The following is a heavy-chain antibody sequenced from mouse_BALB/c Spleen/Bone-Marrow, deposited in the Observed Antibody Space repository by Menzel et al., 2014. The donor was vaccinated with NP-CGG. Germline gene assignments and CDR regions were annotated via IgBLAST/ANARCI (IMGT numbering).Heavy chain of an antibody. CDR3: ARYGGRYYAMDY. CDR1: GFNIKDTY. Sequence: VQLQQPGAELVKPGASVKLSCTASGFNIKDTYMHWVKQRPEQGLEWIGGIDPANGNTNYDPRFQGKATITADTSSNTAYLQLSSLTSEDTAVYYCARYGGRYYAMDYWGQGTSVTVSS. V-gene: IGHV14-3*02. CDR2: IDPANGNT. J-gene: IGHJ4*01. D-gene: IGHD1-1*01.